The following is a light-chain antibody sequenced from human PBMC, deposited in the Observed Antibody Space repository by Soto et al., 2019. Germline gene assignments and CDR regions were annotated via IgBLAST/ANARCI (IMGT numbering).Light chain of an antibody. CDR3: QQYYSTPPR. V-gene: IGKV4-1*01. CDR1: QSVLYSSNNKNY. Sequence: DIVMTQSPDSLAVSLGERATINCKSSQSVLYSSNNKNYLAWYQQKPGQPPKLLIYWASTRESGVPDRFSGSGSGTDFTLTISSLQAKDVAVYYCQQYYSTPPRFGQGTKVEIK. CDR2: WAS. J-gene: IGKJ1*01.